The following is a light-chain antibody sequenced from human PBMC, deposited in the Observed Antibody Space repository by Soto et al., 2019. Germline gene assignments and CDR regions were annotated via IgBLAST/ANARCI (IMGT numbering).Light chain of an antibody. CDR1: QSVSSSH. CDR2: GAS. J-gene: IGKJ2*01. CDR3: QQFDSSPYT. V-gene: IGKV3-20*01. Sequence: EIVLTQSPGTLSLSPGERATLSCRASQSVSSSHFVWYQHKPGQTPRLLIYGASIRATGIPDRFSGSGSETDFTLTISRLEPEDFAVYYCQQFDSSPYTFAQGTKLEI.